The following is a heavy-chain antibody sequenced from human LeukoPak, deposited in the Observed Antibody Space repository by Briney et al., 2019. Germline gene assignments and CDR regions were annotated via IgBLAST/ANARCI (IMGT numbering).Heavy chain of an antibody. CDR2: ISSSSSYT. V-gene: IGHV3-11*05. J-gene: IGHJ4*02. CDR1: GFTFSDYY. CDR3: AKDRSTVVTRGIDY. Sequence: PGGSLRLSCAASGFTFSDYYMSWIRQAPGKGLEWVSYISSSSSYTNYADSVKGRFTISRDNSKNTLYLQVNSLRAEDTAIYYCAKDRSTVVTRGIDYWGQGTLVTVSS. D-gene: IGHD4-23*01.